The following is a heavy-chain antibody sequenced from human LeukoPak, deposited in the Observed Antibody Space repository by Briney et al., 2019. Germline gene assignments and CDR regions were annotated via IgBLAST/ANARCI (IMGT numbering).Heavy chain of an antibody. CDR1: GYTFTGSY. CDR2: INPNSGVS. D-gene: IGHD1-1*01. Sequence: ASVKVSCKASGYTFTGSYMHWVRQAPGQGLEWMGWINPNSGVSNYAQKFQGRVTMTRDTSISTAYMELSRLRSDDTAVYYCATQRQHYYYMDVWGKGTTVTVSS. V-gene: IGHV1-2*02. CDR3: ATQRQHYYYMDV. J-gene: IGHJ6*03.